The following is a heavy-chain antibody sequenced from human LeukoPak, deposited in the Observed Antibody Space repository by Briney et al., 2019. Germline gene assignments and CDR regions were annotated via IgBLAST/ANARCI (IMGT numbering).Heavy chain of an antibody. Sequence: ASVKVSCKASGYTFTSYGISWVRQAPGQGLEWMGWISAYNGNTNYAQKLQGRATMTTDTSTSTAYMELRSLRSDDTAVYYCARASLWGRLSTNYYYYMDVWGKGTTVTVSS. D-gene: IGHD3-16*02. CDR3: ARASLWGRLSTNYYYYMDV. CDR2: ISAYNGNT. V-gene: IGHV1-18*01. CDR1: GYTFTSYG. J-gene: IGHJ6*03.